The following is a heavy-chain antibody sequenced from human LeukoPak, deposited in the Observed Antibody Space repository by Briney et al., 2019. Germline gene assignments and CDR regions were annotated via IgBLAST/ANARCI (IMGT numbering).Heavy chain of an antibody. CDR1: GYTLTELS. CDR3: ATLGRYSSSSLDAFDI. V-gene: IGHV1-24*01. Sequence: GASVKVSCNVSGYTLTELSMHWARQAPVKGIEWMGGFDPEDGETIYAQKFQGRVTMTEDTSTDTAYIELSSLRSEDTAVYYCATLGRYSSSSLDAFDIWAQGTMVTVSS. D-gene: IGHD6-13*01. CDR2: FDPEDGET. J-gene: IGHJ3*02.